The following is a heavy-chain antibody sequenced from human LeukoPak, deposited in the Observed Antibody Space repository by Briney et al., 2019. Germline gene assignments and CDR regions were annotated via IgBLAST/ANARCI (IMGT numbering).Heavy chain of an antibody. CDR3: ARGPHYDYVWGSYRPNWFDP. V-gene: IGHV1-8*01. CDR1: GYTFTSYD. Sequence: ASVKVSCKAPGYTFTSYDINWVRQATGQGLEWMGWMNPNSGNTGYAQKFQGRVTMTRNTSISTAYMELSSLRSEDTAVYYCARGPHYDYVWGSYRPNWFDPWGQGTLVTVSS. J-gene: IGHJ5*02. CDR2: MNPNSGNT. D-gene: IGHD3-16*02.